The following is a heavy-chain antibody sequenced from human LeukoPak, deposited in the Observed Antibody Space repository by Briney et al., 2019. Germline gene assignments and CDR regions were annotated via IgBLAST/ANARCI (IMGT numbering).Heavy chain of an antibody. D-gene: IGHD3-9*01. CDR1: GYTLTELS. J-gene: IGHJ3*02. V-gene: IGHV1-24*01. CDR2: FDPEDGET. Sequence: ASVKVSCKVSGYTLTELSMHWVRQAPGKGLEWMGGFDPEDGETIYAQKFQGRVTMTEGTSTDTAYMELSSLRSEDTAVYYCATIGRYFDWLLLDAFDIWGQGTMVTVSS. CDR3: ATIGRYFDWLLLDAFDI.